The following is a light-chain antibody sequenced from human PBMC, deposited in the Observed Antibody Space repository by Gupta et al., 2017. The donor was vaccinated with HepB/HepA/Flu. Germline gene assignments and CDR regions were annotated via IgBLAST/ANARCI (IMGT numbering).Light chain of an antibody. V-gene: IGLV2-14*01. CDR2: DVS. CDR3: SSYTSSSNRV. CDR1: SSDVGGYNS. Sequence: QSALHQPASVSGSPGQSLTISCPRTSSDVGGYNSVSCYQQHPGKAPKLMIYDVSKRPSGVSNRFSGSKSGNTASLTISGLQAEDEADYYCSSYTSSSNRVFGGGTKLTVL. J-gene: IGLJ2*01.